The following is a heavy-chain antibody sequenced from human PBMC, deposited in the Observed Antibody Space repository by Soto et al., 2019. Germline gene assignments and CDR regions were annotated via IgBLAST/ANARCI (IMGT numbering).Heavy chain of an antibody. CDR2: IYYSGST. CDR1: GGSISSGGYY. J-gene: IGHJ3*02. Sequence: QVQLQASGPGLVKPSQTLSLTCTVSGGSISSGGYYWRWIRQHPGKGLEWIGYIYYSGSTYYNPTLKSRVTISVDTSKNQFSLKLSSVTAAETAVYYCARDSSGTTPAVDIWGQGTMVTVSS. D-gene: IGHD1-26*01. V-gene: IGHV4-31*03. CDR3: ARDSSGTTPAVDI.